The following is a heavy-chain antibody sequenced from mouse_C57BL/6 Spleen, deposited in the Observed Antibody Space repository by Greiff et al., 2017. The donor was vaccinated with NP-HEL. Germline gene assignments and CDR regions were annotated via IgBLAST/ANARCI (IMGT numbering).Heavy chain of an antibody. CDR2: IRLKSDNYAT. CDR3: PSNYEGDYYAMDY. CDR1: GFTFSNYW. V-gene: IGHV6-3*01. Sequence: EVKLVESGGGLVQPGGSMKLSCVASGFTFSNYWMNWVRQSPEKGLEWVAQIRLKSDNYATHYAESLKGRFTISRDDSKSSVYLQMNNLRAEDTGIYYCPSNYEGDYYAMDYWGQGTSVTVSS. J-gene: IGHJ4*01. D-gene: IGHD2-5*01.